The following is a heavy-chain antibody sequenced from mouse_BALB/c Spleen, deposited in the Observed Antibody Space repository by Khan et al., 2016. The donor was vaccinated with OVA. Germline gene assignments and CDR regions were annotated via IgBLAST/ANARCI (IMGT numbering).Heavy chain of an antibody. V-gene: IGHV1S136*01. J-gene: IGHJ3*01. CDR2: INPYNAGT. CDR1: GYTFTNYV. D-gene: IGHD4-1*01. Sequence: VQLQQSGPELVEPGASVKMSCKASGYTFTNYVMHWVKQKPGQGLEWIGYINPYNAGTRYNEKFKGKATLTSDISSTTAYMELSSLTSEDSAVYDRAGEASSWDFSFPYWGQGTLVTVSA. CDR3: AGEASSWDFSFPY.